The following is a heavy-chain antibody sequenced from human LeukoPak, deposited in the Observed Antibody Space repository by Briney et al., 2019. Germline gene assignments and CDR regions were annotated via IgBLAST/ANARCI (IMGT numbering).Heavy chain of an antibody. Sequence: SETLSLTCTVSGGSISSSSYYWGWIRQPPGKGLEWIGSIYYSGSTYYNPSLKSRVTISVDTSKDQFSLKLSSVTAADTAVYYCARVPAAPNYYYYYYMDVWGKGTTVTVSS. CDR2: IYYSGST. D-gene: IGHD2-2*01. CDR1: GGSISSSSYY. CDR3: ARVPAAPNYYYYYYMDV. J-gene: IGHJ6*03. V-gene: IGHV4-39*07.